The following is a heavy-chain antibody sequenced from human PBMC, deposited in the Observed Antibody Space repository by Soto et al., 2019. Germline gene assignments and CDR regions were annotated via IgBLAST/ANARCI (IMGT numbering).Heavy chain of an antibody. J-gene: IGHJ6*02. D-gene: IGHD3-10*01. CDR2: ISGSGGST. CDR1: GFTFSSYA. CDR3: AKDRVTMVRGVIEDYYYGMDV. Sequence: GGSLRLSCAASGFTFSSYAMSWVRQAPGKGLEWVSAISGSGGSTYYADSVKGRFTISRDNSKNTLYLQMNSLRAEDTAVYYCAKDRVTMVRGVIEDYYYGMDVWGQGTTVTVSS. V-gene: IGHV3-23*01.